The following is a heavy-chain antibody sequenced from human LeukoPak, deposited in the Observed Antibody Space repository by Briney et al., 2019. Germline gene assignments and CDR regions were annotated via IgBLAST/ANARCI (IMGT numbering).Heavy chain of an antibody. V-gene: IGHV3-53*01. CDR1: GFIFSSYW. CDR3: ASAKNYYYYGMDV. D-gene: IGHD4/OR15-4a*01. Sequence: QAGGSLRLSCAASGFIFSSYWMSWVRQAPGKGLEWVSVIYSGGSTYYADSVKGRFTISRDNSKNTLYLQMNSLRAEDTAVYYCASAKNYYYYGMDVWGQGTTVTVSS. CDR2: IYSGGST. J-gene: IGHJ6*02.